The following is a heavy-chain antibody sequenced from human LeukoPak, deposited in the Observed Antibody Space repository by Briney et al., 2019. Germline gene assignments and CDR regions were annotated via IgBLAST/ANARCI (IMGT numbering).Heavy chain of an antibody. CDR2: MNPNSGNT. D-gene: IGHD2-21*01. V-gene: IGHV1-8*01. Sequence: ASVKVSCKASGYTFTSYDINWVRQATGQGLEWMGWMNPNSGNTGYAQKFQGRVTMTRNTSISTAYMELSSLRSEDTAVYYCARGSSRSYSDYYYYYYMDVWGKGTTVTVSS. CDR1: GYTFTSYD. J-gene: IGHJ6*03. CDR3: ARGSSRSYSDYYYYYYMDV.